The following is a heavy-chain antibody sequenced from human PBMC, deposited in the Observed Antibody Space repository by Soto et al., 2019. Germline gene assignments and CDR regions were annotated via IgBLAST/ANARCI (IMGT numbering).Heavy chain of an antibody. CDR2: IYYSGST. CDR1: GGSISSGGYY. J-gene: IGHJ6*02. V-gene: IGHV4-31*03. CDR3: ARETWNYGRYYYYGMDV. Sequence: SATLSLTCTVSGGSISSGGYYWSWIRQHPGKGLEWIGYIYYSGSTYYNPSLKSRVTISVDTSKNQFSLKLSSVTAADTAVYYCARETWNYGRYYYYGMDVWGQGTTVTVSS. D-gene: IGHD1-7*01.